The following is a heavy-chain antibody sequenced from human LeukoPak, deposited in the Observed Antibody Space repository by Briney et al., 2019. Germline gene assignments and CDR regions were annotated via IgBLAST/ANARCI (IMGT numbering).Heavy chain of an antibody. V-gene: IGHV1-2*02. CDR2: INPNSGGT. D-gene: IGHD3-22*01. CDR1: GYTFTAYY. J-gene: IGHJ5*02. Sequence: ASVKVSCKASGYTFTAYYMHWVRQAPGQGLEWMGWINPNSGGTNYAQKFQGRVTMTRDTSISTAYMELSRLRSDDTAVYYCARDTRNYYDSSGRVEAWGQGTLVTVSS. CDR3: ARDTRNYYDSSGRVEA.